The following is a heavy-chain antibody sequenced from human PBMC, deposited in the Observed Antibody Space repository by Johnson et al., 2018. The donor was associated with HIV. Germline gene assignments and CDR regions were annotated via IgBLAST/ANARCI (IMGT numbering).Heavy chain of an antibody. V-gene: IGHV3-30*02. J-gene: IGHJ3*02. CDR3: AKDRTNWGYDAFDI. Sequence: VQLVESGGGVVQPGGSLRLSCAASGFTFSSYGMHWVRQAPGKGLEWVAFIRYDGSNKYYADSVKGRFTIFRDNSENTLFLQMNRLRAEDTAVYYCAKDRTNWGYDAFDIWGQGTMVTVSS. CDR1: GFTFSSYG. CDR2: IRYDGSNK. D-gene: IGHD3-16*01.